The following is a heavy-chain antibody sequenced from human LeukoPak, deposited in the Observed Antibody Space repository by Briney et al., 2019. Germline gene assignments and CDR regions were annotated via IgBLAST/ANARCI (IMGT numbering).Heavy chain of an antibody. J-gene: IGHJ4*02. CDR3: AKGLGSYYTPSLYYFDY. CDR2: ISYDGSNK. D-gene: IGHD3-10*01. CDR1: GFTFSSYW. Sequence: GGSLRLSCAASGFTFSSYWMSWVRQAPGKGLEWVAVISYDGSNKYYADSVKGRFTISRDNSKNTLYLQMNSLRAEDTAVYYCAKGLGSYYTPSLYYFDYWGQGTLVTVSS. V-gene: IGHV3-30*18.